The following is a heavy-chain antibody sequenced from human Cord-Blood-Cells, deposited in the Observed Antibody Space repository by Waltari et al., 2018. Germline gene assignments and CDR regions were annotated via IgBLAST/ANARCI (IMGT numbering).Heavy chain of an antibody. CDR3: AKGVGDCSSTSCPEYYMDV. J-gene: IGHJ6*03. CDR2: ISGSGGST. CDR1: GFTFSSSA. V-gene: IGHV3-23*01. D-gene: IGHD2-2*01. Sequence: EVQLLESGGGLVQPGGSLRLSCAASGFTFSSSAMSWVRQAPGKGLEWVSAISGSGGSTYYADSVKGRFTISRDNSKNTLYLQMNSLRAEDTAVYYCAKGVGDCSSTSCPEYYMDVWGKGTTVTVSS.